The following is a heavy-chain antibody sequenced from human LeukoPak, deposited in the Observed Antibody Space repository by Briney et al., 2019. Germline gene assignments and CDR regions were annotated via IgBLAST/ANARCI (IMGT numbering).Heavy chain of an antibody. Sequence: SETLSLTCTVSGGSISSYYWSWIRQPAGKGLEWIGRIYTSGSTNYNPSLKGRVTMSVDTSKNQFSLKLSSVTAADTAVYYCARVHYDILTGYPNWFDPWGQGTLVTVSS. J-gene: IGHJ5*02. CDR3: ARVHYDILTGYPNWFDP. CDR2: IYTSGST. V-gene: IGHV4-4*07. CDR1: GGSISSYY. D-gene: IGHD3-9*01.